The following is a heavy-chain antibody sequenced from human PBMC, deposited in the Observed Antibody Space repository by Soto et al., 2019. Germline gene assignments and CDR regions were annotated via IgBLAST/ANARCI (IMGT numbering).Heavy chain of an antibody. D-gene: IGHD6-19*01. V-gene: IGHV4-34*01. Sequence: SETLSLTCTVYGGSFSGYYWSWIRQPPGKGLEWIGEINHSGSTNYNPSLKSRVTISVDTSKNQFSLKLNSVTAADTAVYFCARGRVSSGWYRDYWGQGTLVTVSS. CDR1: GGSFSGYY. CDR3: ARGRVSSGWYRDY. J-gene: IGHJ4*02. CDR2: INHSGST.